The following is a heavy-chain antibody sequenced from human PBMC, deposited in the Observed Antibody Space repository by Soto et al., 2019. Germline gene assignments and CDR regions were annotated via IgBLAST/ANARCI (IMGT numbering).Heavy chain of an antibody. Sequence: PSETLSLTCTVSGATISSGGFFWTWMRQHPGEGLEWIGYIYYSGSAYYNPSLNSRVTISVDTSKNQFSLNLSSVTAADTAVYYCARQITGYYFDYWGQGTLVTVSS. CDR2: IYYSGSA. D-gene: IGHD1-20*01. V-gene: IGHV4-31*03. CDR3: ARQITGYYFDY. CDR1: GATISSGGFF. J-gene: IGHJ4*02.